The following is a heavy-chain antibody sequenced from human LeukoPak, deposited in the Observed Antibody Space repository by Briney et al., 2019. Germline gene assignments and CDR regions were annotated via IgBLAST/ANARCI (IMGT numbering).Heavy chain of an antibody. CDR2: IYYSGST. J-gene: IGHJ4*02. CDR1: GGSISSYY. V-gene: IGHV4-59*12. D-gene: IGHD3-9*01. Sequence: SETLSLTCTVSGGSISSYYWRWIRQPPAKGLEWIGYIYYSGSTNYNPSLKSRVTISVDTSKNQLSLKLSSVTAADTAVYYCASGGDYDILTGYYPTFNYWGREPWSPSPQ. CDR3: ASGGDYDILTGYYPTFNY.